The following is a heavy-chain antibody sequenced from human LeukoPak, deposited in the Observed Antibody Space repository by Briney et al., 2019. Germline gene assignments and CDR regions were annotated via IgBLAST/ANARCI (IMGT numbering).Heavy chain of an antibody. Sequence: SETLSLTCAVYGGSFSGYYWSWIRQPPGKGLEWIGEINHSGSTNYNPSLKSRVTISVDTSKNQSSLKLSSVTAADTAVYYCARAGYGGNLDYWGQGTLVTVSS. CDR2: INHSGST. CDR3: ARAGYGGNLDY. V-gene: IGHV4-34*01. D-gene: IGHD4/OR15-4a*01. J-gene: IGHJ4*02. CDR1: GGSFSGYY.